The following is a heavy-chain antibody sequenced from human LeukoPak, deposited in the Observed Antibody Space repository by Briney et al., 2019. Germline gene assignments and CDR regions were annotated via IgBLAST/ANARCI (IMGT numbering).Heavy chain of an antibody. J-gene: IGHJ4*02. CDR3: AKASYDSSGYYLPLDFDY. CDR2: ISWNSGSI. D-gene: IGHD3-22*01. V-gene: IGHV3-9*01. CDR1: GFTFDDYA. Sequence: GGPLRLSCAASGFTFDDYAMHWVRQAPGKGLEWVSGISWNSGSIGYADSVKGRFTISRDNAKNSLYLQMNSLRAEDTALYYCAKASYDSSGYYLPLDFDYWGQGTLVTVSS.